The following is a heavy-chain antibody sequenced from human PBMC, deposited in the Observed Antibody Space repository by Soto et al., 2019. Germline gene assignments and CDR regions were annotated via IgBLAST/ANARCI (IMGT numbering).Heavy chain of an antibody. CDR1: GGTFSSYA. Sequence: QVQLVQSGAEVKKPGSSVKVSCKASGGTFSSYAISWVRQAPGQGLEWMGGIIPIFCTANYAQKFQGRVTITADESTSTAYMELSSLRSEDTAVYYCARGGAVGCSGGSCYGIDYWGQGPLVTVSS. J-gene: IGHJ4*02. CDR2: IIPIFCTA. V-gene: IGHV1-69*01. D-gene: IGHD2-15*01. CDR3: ARGGAVGCSGGSCYGIDY.